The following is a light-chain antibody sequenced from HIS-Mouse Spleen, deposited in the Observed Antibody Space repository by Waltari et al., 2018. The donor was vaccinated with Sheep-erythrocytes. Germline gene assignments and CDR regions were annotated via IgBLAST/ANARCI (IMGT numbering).Light chain of an antibody. CDR2: DVS. J-gene: IGLJ1*01. V-gene: IGLV2-11*01. CDR1: SSDVGGYHY. CDR3: CSYAGSYNHV. Sequence: QSALTKHRSVSGSPGQSVTISCTGTSSDVGGYHYVSWYQQHPGKAPKLMIYDVSKRPSGVPDRFSGSKSGNTASLTISGLQAEDEADYYCCSYAGSYNHVFATGTKVTVL.